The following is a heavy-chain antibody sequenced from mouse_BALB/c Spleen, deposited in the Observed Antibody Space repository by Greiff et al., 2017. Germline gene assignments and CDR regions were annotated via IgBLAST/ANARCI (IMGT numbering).Heavy chain of an antibody. V-gene: IGHV1S127*01. D-gene: IGHD1-1*02. CDR2: IDPSDSET. CDR3: ARKGGYYGFDY. Sequence: QVQLQQSGPQLVRPGASVKISCKASGYSFTSYWMHWVKQRPGQGLEWIGMIDPSDSETRLNQKFKDKATLTVDKSSSTAYMQLSSPTSEDSAVYYCARKGGYYGFDYWGQGTTLTVSS. CDR1: GYSFTSYW. J-gene: IGHJ2*01.